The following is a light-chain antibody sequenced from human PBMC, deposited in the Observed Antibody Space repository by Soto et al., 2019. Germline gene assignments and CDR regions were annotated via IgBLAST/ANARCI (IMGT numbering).Light chain of an antibody. CDR3: ASYTTSSTYV. Sequence: QSALTQHASVSGSPGQSITISCTGTSSDVGGFTYVSWYQQHPGKAPKLIIFEVRKRPSGVSNRFSGSKSGNTASLTISGLQAADEADYYCASYTTSSTYVFGSGTKLTVL. J-gene: IGLJ1*01. CDR2: EVR. CDR1: SSDVGGFTY. V-gene: IGLV2-14*01.